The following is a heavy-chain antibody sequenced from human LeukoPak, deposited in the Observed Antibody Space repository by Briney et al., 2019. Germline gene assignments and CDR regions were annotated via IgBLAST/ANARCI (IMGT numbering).Heavy chain of an antibody. J-gene: IGHJ5*02. V-gene: IGHV4-61*02. CDR3: ARGVMVRGVLGLFDP. Sequence: SQTLSLTCTVPGGSLSSGSHYWSWIRQPAGKGLEWIGRIYTSGSTNYNPSLKSRVTISVDTSNNQFSLKLSSVTAADTAVYYSARGVMVRGVLGLFDPWGQGTLVTVSS. CDR1: GGSLSSGSHY. D-gene: IGHD3-10*01. CDR2: IYTSGST.